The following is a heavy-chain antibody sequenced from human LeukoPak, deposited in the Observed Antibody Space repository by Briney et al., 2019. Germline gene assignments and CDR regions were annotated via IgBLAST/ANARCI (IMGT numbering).Heavy chain of an antibody. V-gene: IGHV4-34*01. J-gene: IGHJ6*02. Sequence: SETLSLTCAVYGGSFSGYYRSWIRQPPGKGLEWIGEINHSGSTNYNPSLKSRVTISVDTSKNQFSLKLSSVTAADTAVYYCARDGVVRGVIISDYYYGMDVWGQGTTVTVSS. CDR2: INHSGST. CDR1: GGSFSGYY. D-gene: IGHD3-10*01. CDR3: ARDGVVRGVIISDYYYGMDV.